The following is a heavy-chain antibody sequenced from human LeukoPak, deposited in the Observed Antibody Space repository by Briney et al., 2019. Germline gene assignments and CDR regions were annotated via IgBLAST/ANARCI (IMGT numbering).Heavy chain of an antibody. CDR2: IRSKVYGGTT. Sequence: PGRSLILSCTASGFNFGDYAMSWVRQAPGKGLEWVGFIRSKVYGGTTEYAASVKGRFTISRDDSKSIAHLQMNSLKTEDTAVYYCTTILQGYSSGWYGDAFDIWGQGTMVTVSS. D-gene: IGHD6-19*01. CDR3: TTILQGYSSGWYGDAFDI. J-gene: IGHJ3*02. V-gene: IGHV3-49*04. CDR1: GFNFGDYA.